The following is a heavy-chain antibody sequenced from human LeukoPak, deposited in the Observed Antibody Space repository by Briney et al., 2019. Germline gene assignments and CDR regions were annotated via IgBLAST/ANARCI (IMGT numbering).Heavy chain of an antibody. CDR1: GYTFTSYY. CDR2: INPNSGGT. D-gene: IGHD3-3*01. J-gene: IGHJ4*02. CDR3: ARSPFRGYYTGMHFDY. V-gene: IGHV1-2*06. Sequence: ASVKVSCKASGYTFTSYYMHWVRQAPGQGLEWMGRINPNSGGTNYAQKFQGRVTMTRDTSISTAYMELSRLRSDDTAVYYCARSPFRGYYTGMHFDYWGQGTLVTVSS.